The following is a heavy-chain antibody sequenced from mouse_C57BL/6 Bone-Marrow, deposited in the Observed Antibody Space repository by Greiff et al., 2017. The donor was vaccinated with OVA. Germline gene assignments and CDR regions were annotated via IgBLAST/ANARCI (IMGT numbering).Heavy chain of an antibody. CDR2: IYPRDGST. J-gene: IGHJ2*01. D-gene: IGHD1-1*01. V-gene: IGHV1-78*01. Sequence: VQLQQSDAELVKPGASVKISCKVSGYTFTDHTIHWMKQRPEQGLEWIGYIYPRDGSTKYNEKFKGKATLTADKSSSTAYMQLNSLTSEDSAVYFCAREGGFTTVVDTKYYFDYWGQGTTLTVSS. CDR3: AREGGFTTVVDTKYYFDY. CDR1: GYTFTDHT.